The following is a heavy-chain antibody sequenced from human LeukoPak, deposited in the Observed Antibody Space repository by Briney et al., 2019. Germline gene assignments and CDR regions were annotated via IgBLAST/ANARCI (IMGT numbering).Heavy chain of an antibody. CDR2: ISSSSTI. CDR3: ARDFSGYCSGGSCDFYYYYYMDV. Sequence: PGGSLRLSCAASGFTFSNYNMNWVRQAPGKGLEWVSYISSSSTIYYADSVKGRFTISRDNAKNSLYLQMNSLRAEDTAVYYCARDFSGYCSGGSCDFYYYYYMDVWGKGTTVTVSS. V-gene: IGHV3-48*01. D-gene: IGHD2-15*01. J-gene: IGHJ6*03. CDR1: GFTFSNYN.